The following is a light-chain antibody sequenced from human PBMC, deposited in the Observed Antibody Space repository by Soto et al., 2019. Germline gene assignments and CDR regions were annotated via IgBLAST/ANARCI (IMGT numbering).Light chain of an antibody. CDR1: QGIGNA. CDR3: QQYYSYPLT. CDR2: AAS. Sequence: AIQMTQSPSSLSASVVDRVTISFRASQGIGNALAWYQQKPGKAPKLLIYAASTLQSGVPSRFSGSGSGTDFTLTISCLQSEDFATYYCQQYYSYPLTFGGGTKVDIK. V-gene: IGKV1-13*02. J-gene: IGKJ4*01.